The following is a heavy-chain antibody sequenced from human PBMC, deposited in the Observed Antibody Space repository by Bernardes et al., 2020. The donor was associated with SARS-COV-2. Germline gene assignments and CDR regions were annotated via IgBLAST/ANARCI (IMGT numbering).Heavy chain of an antibody. V-gene: IGHV1-8*01. CDR2: INPNSGNK. D-gene: IGHD2-8*02. CDR3: AGMQHLPVTGESERFDP. Sequence: ASVQVSFKAFGYTFTIYEIHWLRPAPGQGLEWLGWINPNSGNKGYSQTVQGRASMTLDTSIRTAYMDLSSLRYEDTATYYCAGMQHLPVTGESERFDPWGQGTLVVVSS. CDR1: GYTFTIYE. J-gene: IGHJ5*02.